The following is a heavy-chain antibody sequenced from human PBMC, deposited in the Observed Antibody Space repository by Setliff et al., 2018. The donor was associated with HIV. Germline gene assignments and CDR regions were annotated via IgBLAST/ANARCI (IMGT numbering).Heavy chain of an antibody. V-gene: IGHV3-33*01. D-gene: IGHD2-21*01. Sequence: GESLKISCEGSGFTFSVDGMHWVRQAPGKGLEWVAVIWHDGGKKYYADSLKGRFTISRDDSKNTLYLQMNSLRAEDTALYYCARGQFRLRPDSLDLWGQGTLVTVSS. CDR1: GFTFSVDG. CDR3: ARGQFRLRPDSLDL. CDR2: IWHDGGKK. J-gene: IGHJ3*01.